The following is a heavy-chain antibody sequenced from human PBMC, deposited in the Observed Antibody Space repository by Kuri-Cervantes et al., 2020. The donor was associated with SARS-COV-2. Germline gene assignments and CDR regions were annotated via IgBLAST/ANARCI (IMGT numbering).Heavy chain of an antibody. Sequence: GESLKIPCAASGFTFRDVWMSRVRQAAGQGVEWVGRIKSKSESGTIDYAAPMKGRLTISRDDSKTTLDLEMNYLKAEDTALYYWTTPASVAGTDEAFDIWGHGTMVTVSS. CDR2: IKSKSESGTI. CDR3: TTPASVAGTDEAFDI. D-gene: IGHD6-19*01. CDR1: GFTFRDVW. V-gene: IGHV3-15*01. J-gene: IGHJ3*02.